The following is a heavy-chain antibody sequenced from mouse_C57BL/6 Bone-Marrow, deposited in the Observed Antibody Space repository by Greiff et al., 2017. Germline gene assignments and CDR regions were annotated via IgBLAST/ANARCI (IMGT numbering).Heavy chain of an antibody. CDR1: GYTFTSYW. CDR3: ARDWDEVDY. CDR2: IDPSDSYT. D-gene: IGHD4-1*01. Sequence: QVQLQQSGAELVMPGASVKLSCKASGYTFTSYWMNWVKQRPGQGLEWIGEIDPSDSYTNYNQKFKGKATLTVDKSSSTAYMQLSSLTSEDSAFYYCARDWDEVDYWVQGTTLTVTS. V-gene: IGHV1-69*01. J-gene: IGHJ2*01.